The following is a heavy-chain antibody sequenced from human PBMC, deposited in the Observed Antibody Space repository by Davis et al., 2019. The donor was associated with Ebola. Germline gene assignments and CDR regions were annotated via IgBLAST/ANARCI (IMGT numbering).Heavy chain of an antibody. CDR1: GGSMRSYY. Sequence: PGGSLRLSCTVSGGSMRSYYWTWIRQSAGKGVEWIGRISGGGNTNYNPSLESRVTMSVDTSKNQFSLKLTSVTAADTAVYYCAREGRASTSGYWGQGTLVTVSS. CDR3: AREGRASTSGY. CDR2: ISGGGNT. D-gene: IGHD2-2*01. J-gene: IGHJ4*02. V-gene: IGHV4-4*07.